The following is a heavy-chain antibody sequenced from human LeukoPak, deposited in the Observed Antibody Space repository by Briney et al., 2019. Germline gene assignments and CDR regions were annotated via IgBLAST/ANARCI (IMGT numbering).Heavy chain of an antibody. J-gene: IGHJ4*02. CDR3: AGWSGELLSLFAF. Sequence: SETLSLTCAVSGYSIRSGYYWGWIRQPPGKALEWIGSVYHSGITYYNPSLKSRVSISVDTSKNQFSMKLSSVTAADRATYYCAGWSGELLSLFAFWGQGTLVTVYS. CDR2: VYHSGIT. CDR1: GYSIRSGYY. D-gene: IGHD3-10*01. V-gene: IGHV4-38-2*01.